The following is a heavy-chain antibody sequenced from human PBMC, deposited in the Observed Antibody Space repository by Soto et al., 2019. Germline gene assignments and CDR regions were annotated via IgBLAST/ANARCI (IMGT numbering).Heavy chain of an antibody. CDR2: ISYDGSNK. CDR1: GFTFSSYA. CDR3: ARDRGGRRLRGAFDI. Sequence: GGSLRLSCAASGFTFSSYAMHWVRQAPGKGLEWVAVISYDGSNKYYADSVKGRFTISRDNSKNTLYLQMNSLRAEDTAVYYCARDRGGRRLRGAFDIWGQGTMVTVSS. D-gene: IGHD5-12*01. J-gene: IGHJ3*02. V-gene: IGHV3-30*04.